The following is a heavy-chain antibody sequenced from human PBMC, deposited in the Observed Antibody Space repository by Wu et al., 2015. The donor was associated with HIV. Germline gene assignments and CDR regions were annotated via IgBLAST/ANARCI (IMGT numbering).Heavy chain of an antibody. V-gene: IGHV1-2*02. CDR3: ASNPSPGGSGSYPGAWYFDL. D-gene: IGHD1-26*01. CDR1: GYTFTSYY. J-gene: IGHJ2*01. Sequence: QVQLVQSGAEVKKPGASVKLSCKTSGYTFTSYYMHWVRQAPGQGLEWMGWINPNSGGTNYAQKFQGRVTMTRDTSISTAYMELSRLRSDDTAVYYCASNPSPGGSGSYPGAWYFDLWGRGTLVTVSS. CDR2: INPNSGGT.